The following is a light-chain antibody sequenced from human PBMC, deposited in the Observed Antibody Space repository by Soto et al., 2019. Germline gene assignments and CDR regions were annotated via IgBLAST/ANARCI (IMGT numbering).Light chain of an antibody. CDR1: QSISSW. Sequence: DIQMTQSPSTLSSSVGDRVTITCRASQSISSWLVWYQQKPGKDPNLLIYDASTLQSGVPSRFSSSGAGTEFILTISSLQPADFATYYCQQYNGYSSYTFGQGTKVDIK. CDR2: DAS. V-gene: IGKV1-5*01. J-gene: IGKJ2*01. CDR3: QQYNGYSSYT.